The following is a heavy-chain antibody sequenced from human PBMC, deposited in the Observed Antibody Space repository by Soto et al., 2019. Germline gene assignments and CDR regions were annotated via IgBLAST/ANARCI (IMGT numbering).Heavy chain of an antibody. J-gene: IGHJ5*02. Sequence: QVQLQEAGPGLVKPSQTLSLTCTVSGGSVSSGGHFWRWIRQYPGKGLEWIGYIYYSGSTYYSPSLKRRVIISVDMSNNQFSLQSRSATAADTAIYYCARASGDYDTSGLFEPWGQGTLVTVSS. CDR1: GGSVSSGGHF. CDR2: IYYSGST. V-gene: IGHV4-31*03. CDR3: ARASGDYDTSGLFEP. D-gene: IGHD3-22*01.